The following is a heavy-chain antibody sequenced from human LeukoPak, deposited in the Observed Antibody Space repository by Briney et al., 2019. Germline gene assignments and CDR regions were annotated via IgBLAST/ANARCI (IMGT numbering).Heavy chain of an antibody. Sequence: GAPVKVSCKASGYTFSTYGISWVRQAPGQGLEWMGWISTYNGNTNYAQKLQGRVTMTTDTSTSTAYMELRSLRSDDTAVYYCARGTTADIDYWGQGTLVTVSS. CDR3: ARGTTADIDY. D-gene: IGHD5-12*01. CDR2: ISTYNGNT. CDR1: GYTFSTYG. J-gene: IGHJ4*02. V-gene: IGHV1-18*01.